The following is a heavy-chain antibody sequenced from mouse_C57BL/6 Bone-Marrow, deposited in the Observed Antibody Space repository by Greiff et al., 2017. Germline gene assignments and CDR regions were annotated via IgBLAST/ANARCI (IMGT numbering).Heavy chain of an antibody. J-gene: IGHJ3*01. CDR3: ARSKNWDSWFAY. Sequence: QVQLQQSGAELVRPGTSVKVSCKASGYAFTNYLIEWVKQRPGQGLEWIGVINPGSGGTNYNEKFKGKATLTADKSSSPAYMQLSSLTSEDSAVSFCARSKNWDSWFAYWGQGTLVTVSA. D-gene: IGHD4-1*01. CDR1: GYAFTNYL. CDR2: INPGSGGT. V-gene: IGHV1-54*01.